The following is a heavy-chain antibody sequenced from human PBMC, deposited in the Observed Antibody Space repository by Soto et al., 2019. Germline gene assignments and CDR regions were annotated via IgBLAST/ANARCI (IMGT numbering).Heavy chain of an antibody. J-gene: IGHJ6*03. V-gene: IGHV3-30*18. CDR3: AKDGDYDILTGYYNHYYYMDV. Sequence: QVQLVESGGGVVQPGRSLRLSCAASGFTFSSYGMHWVRQAPGKGLEWVAVISYDGSNKYYADSVKGRFTISRDNSKNTLYLQMNSLRAEDTAVYYCAKDGDYDILTGYYNHYYYMDVWGKGTTVTVSS. D-gene: IGHD3-9*01. CDR2: ISYDGSNK. CDR1: GFTFSSYG.